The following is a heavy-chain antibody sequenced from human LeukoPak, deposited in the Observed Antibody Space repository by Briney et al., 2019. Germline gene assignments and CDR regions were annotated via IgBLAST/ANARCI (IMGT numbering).Heavy chain of an antibody. CDR1: GGSISSYY. Sequence: SETLSLTCTVSGGSISSYYWSWIRQPPGKGLEWIGYIYYSGSTNYNPSLKSRVTISVDTSKNQISLEPSSVTAADTAVYCCARHSSSWFDYWGQGTLVTVSS. J-gene: IGHJ4*02. V-gene: IGHV4-59*08. CDR2: IYYSGST. D-gene: IGHD6-13*01. CDR3: ARHSSSWFDY.